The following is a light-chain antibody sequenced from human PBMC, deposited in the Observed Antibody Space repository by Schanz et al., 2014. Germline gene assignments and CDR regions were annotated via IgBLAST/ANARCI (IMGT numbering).Light chain of an antibody. Sequence: QSVLTQPPSVSGSPGQSVTISCTGTSSDVGSYNRVSWYQQPPGTAPKLMIYEVTNRPSGVPDRFSGSKSGNTASLTVSGLQAEDEADYYCSSYAGSKALFGGGTKLTVL. CDR1: SSDVGSYNR. J-gene: IGLJ3*02. V-gene: IGLV2-18*02. CDR2: EVT. CDR3: SSYAGSKAL.